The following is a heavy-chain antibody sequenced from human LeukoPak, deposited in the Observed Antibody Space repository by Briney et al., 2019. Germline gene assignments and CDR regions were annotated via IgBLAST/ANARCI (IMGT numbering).Heavy chain of an antibody. V-gene: IGHV4-34*01. CDR2: INHSGST. Sequence: PSETLSLTCAVYGGSFSGYYWSWIRQPPGKGLEWIGEINHSGSTNYNPSLKSRVTTSVDTSKNQFSLKLSSVTAADTAVYYCAYYDFWSGPSTLGAFDIWGQGTMVTVSS. CDR3: AYYDFWSGPSTLGAFDI. CDR1: GGSFSGYY. D-gene: IGHD3-3*01. J-gene: IGHJ3*02.